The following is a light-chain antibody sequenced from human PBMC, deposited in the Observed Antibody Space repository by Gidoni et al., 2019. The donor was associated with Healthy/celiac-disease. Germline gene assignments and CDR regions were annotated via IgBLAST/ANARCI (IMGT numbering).Light chain of an antibody. Sequence: TALTLSPGTLYVSPGERATLSCRASQSVSSIYSAWYQQKPGQAPRLLIYGASSRPTGIPDRFSGSGSGTDFTLTISRLEPEDFAVYYCQQYGSSLYTFGQGTKLEIK. CDR1: QSVSSIY. CDR2: GAS. V-gene: IGKV3-20*01. J-gene: IGKJ2*01. CDR3: QQYGSSLYT.